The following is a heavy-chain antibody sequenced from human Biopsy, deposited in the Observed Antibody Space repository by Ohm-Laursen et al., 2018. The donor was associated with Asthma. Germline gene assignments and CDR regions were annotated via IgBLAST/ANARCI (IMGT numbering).Heavy chain of an antibody. J-gene: IGHJ4*02. V-gene: IGHV1-24*01. CDR1: GYSLTDLS. D-gene: IGHD4-17*01. Sequence: ASVKVSCKASGYSLTDLSMHWVRQAPGQGLEWMGGHDPVEGGTVNARRFQGRVTMTEDTSTDTAYMELSSLSSDDTAVYYCASDFPKDYVRYNFQFWGQGTLVTVSS. CDR2: HDPVEGGT. CDR3: ASDFPKDYVRYNFQF.